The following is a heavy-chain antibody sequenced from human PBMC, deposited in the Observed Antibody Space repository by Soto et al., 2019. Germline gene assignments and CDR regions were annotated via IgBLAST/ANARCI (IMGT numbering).Heavy chain of an antibody. CDR1: GGSISSSSYY. CDR2: SYYSGST. J-gene: IGHJ4*02. D-gene: IGHD6-19*01. V-gene: IGHV4-39*01. Sequence: QLQLQESGPGLVKPSETLSLTCTVSGGSISSSSYYWGWIRQPPGKGLEWIGSSYYSGSTYYNPSLKSRVTIAVDTSKNQFSLKLSSVTAADTAVYYCARHLAVAGKSELDYWGQGTLVTVSS. CDR3: ARHLAVAGKSELDY.